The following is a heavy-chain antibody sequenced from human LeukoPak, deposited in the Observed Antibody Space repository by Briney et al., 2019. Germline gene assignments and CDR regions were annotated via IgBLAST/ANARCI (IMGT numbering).Heavy chain of an antibody. V-gene: IGHV1-2*02. CDR2: INPNSGGT. Sequence: ASVKVSCKASGYTFTAYYIHWVRQAPGHGLEWMGCINPNSGGTNYAQKFQGRVTMTRDTSISTAYMELSRLRSDDTAVYYCARRPNYYDSSGYSPSLFDYWGQGTLVTVSS. CDR3: ARRPNYYDSSGYSPSLFDY. D-gene: IGHD3-22*01. CDR1: GYTFTAYY. J-gene: IGHJ4*02.